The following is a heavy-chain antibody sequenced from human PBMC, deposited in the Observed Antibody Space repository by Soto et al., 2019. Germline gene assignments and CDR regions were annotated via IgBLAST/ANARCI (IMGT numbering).Heavy chain of an antibody. CDR1: GYTLTELS. CDR3: ATRTPGPGSGSYFDY. Sequence: ASVKVSCKVSGYTLTELSMHWVRQAPGKGLEWMGGFDPEDGETIYAQKFQGRVTMTEDTSTDTAYMERSSLRSEETAVYYCATRTPGPGSGSYFDYWGQGTLVTVSS. D-gene: IGHD1-26*01. V-gene: IGHV1-24*01. J-gene: IGHJ4*02. CDR2: FDPEDGET.